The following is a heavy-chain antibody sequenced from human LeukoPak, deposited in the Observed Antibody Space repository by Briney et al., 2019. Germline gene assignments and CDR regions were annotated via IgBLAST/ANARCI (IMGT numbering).Heavy chain of an antibody. CDR3: AVAPKRAAGQGDY. CDR1: GFTFSSYS. V-gene: IGHV3-21*01. CDR2: ISSSSSYI. J-gene: IGHJ4*02. D-gene: IGHD6-13*01. Sequence: GGSLRLSCAASGFTFSSYSMNWVRQAPGKGLEWVSSISSSSSYIYYADSVKGRFTISRDNAKNSLYLQMNSLRAEDTAVYYCAVAPKRAAGQGDYWGQGTLVTVSS.